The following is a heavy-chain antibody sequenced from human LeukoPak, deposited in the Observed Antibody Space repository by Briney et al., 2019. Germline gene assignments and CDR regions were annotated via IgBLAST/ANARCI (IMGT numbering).Heavy chain of an antibody. J-gene: IGHJ6*02. V-gene: IGHV1-18*01. CDR1: GYTFTSYG. CDR2: ISTYSGKT. Sequence: ASVKVSCKASGYTFTSYGISWVRQAPGQGLQWMGWISTYSGKTNHPQRNQGRVIMTTDKSTSTVYMEVRSLRSDGTAVYYCARDVWELRDYYYGMDVWGQGTTVTVSS. CDR3: ARDVWELRDYYYGMDV. D-gene: IGHD1-26*01.